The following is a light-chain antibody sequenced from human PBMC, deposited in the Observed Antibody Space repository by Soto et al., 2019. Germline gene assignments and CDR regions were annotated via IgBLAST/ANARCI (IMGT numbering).Light chain of an antibody. Sequence: DVVMTQSPLSLPVTLGQPASISCRSTQSFIHSNGNTYLTWFQQRPGQSPRRLIYQVFNRDSGVTDSFSVSGSGTDFTLKISRVEAEDVGVYYCMEGSLWPFTFGQGTRLEIK. CDR1: QSFIHSNGNTY. CDR3: MEGSLWPFT. J-gene: IGKJ2*01. CDR2: QVF. V-gene: IGKV2-30*02.